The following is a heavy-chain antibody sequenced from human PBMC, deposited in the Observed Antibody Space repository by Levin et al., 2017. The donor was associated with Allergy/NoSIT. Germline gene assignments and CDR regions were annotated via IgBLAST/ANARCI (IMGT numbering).Heavy chain of an antibody. CDR3: AGGNGYCSSTSCYDNWFDP. D-gene: IGHD2-2*03. Sequence: GGSLRLSCAASGFTFSDYRMNWVRQAPGKGPEWVSSISSSGIYIFYADSVKGRFTISRDNAKNSLDLEMNSLRVEDSAVYYCAGGNGYCSSTSCYDNWFDPWGQGTLVTVSS. CDR1: GFTFSDYR. V-gene: IGHV3-21*01. CDR2: ISSSGIYI. J-gene: IGHJ5*02.